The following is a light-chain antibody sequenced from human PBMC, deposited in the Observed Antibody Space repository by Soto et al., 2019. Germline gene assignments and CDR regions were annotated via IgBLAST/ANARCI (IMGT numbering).Light chain of an antibody. CDR1: QSVSSSN. CDR2: GAS. J-gene: IGKJ2*01. Sequence: EIVLTQSPGTLSLSPGERATLSCRASQSVSSSNLAWYQQKPGQAPRLLIYGASSRATGIPDRFSGSGSGTDFTLTISRLEAEDFAVYYCQQYGSSPYTFGQGTKLEIK. CDR3: QQYGSSPYT. V-gene: IGKV3-20*01.